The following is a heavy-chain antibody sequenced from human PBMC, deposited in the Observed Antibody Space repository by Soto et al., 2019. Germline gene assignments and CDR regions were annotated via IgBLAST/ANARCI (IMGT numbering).Heavy chain of an antibody. V-gene: IGHV1-18*04. Sequence: QVNLVQFGGEVKKPGASVKVACEASGYSFTSYGISWVRQAPGQGLEWMGWISAYNGDTEYAQKFQGRVTVTTDTATTTAYMELTSLRSDDTAVYFCATPGPRGNTYGPPLLWGQGTLVTVSS. J-gene: IGHJ4*02. CDR2: ISAYNGDT. CDR3: ATPGPRGNTYGPPLL. CDR1: GYSFTSYG. D-gene: IGHD5-18*01.